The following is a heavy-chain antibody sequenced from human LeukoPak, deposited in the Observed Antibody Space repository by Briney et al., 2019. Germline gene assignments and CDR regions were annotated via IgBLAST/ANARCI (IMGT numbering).Heavy chain of an antibody. CDR1: GFTFSSYW. Sequence: GGSLRLSCAASGFTFSSYWMHWVRQVPGKGLVWVSRISTDGSYTTYADSVKGRFTISRDTAKNTLYLQMNSLRVEDTAVYYSTRAGGSYSPLGSWGQGTLVTVSS. CDR2: ISTDGSYT. CDR3: TRAGGSYSPLGS. D-gene: IGHD1-26*01. V-gene: IGHV3-74*01. J-gene: IGHJ4*02.